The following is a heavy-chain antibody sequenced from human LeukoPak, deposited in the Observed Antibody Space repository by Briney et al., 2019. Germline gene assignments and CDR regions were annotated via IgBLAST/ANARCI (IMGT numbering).Heavy chain of an antibody. Sequence: GGSLRLSCAASGFTFSSYSMNWVRQAPGKGLEWVSSISSSSSYIYYADSVKGRFTISRDNAKNSLYLQMNSLRAEDTAVYYCARGRVEQRHDAFDIWGQGTMVTVSS. CDR2: ISSSSSYI. CDR1: GFTFSSYS. D-gene: IGHD6-25*01. V-gene: IGHV3-21*01. CDR3: ARGRVEQRHDAFDI. J-gene: IGHJ3*02.